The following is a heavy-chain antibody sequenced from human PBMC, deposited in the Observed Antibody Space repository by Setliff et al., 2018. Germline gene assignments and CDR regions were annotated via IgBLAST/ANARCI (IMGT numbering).Heavy chain of an antibody. V-gene: IGHV1-46*01. CDR1: GYSFPTDY. CDR3: ARGSRGFDY. Sequence: ASVKVSCKASGYSFPTDYIHWVRQATGQELEWMGIMHPSGVGTSGPQKFQGRVTMTRDTSTSTVYMELSSLTSEDTAVYFCARGSRGFDYWGQGALVTVSS. CDR2: MHPSGVGT. J-gene: IGHJ4*02.